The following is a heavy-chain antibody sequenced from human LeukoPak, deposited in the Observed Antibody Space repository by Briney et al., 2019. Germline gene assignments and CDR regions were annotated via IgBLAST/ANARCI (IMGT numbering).Heavy chain of an antibody. J-gene: IGHJ5*02. CDR3: AKQTTKSSGCEFDP. V-gene: IGHV4-39*01. Sequence: SETLSLTCTVSGGSISSTTHYWAWIRQPPGKGLEWIGCMYYSGTTYYNPSLKSRVTMSVDTSKSHFSLKLNSVTAADTAVYYCAKQTTKSSGCEFDPWGQGTLVTVSS. D-gene: IGHD6-19*01. CDR1: GGSISSTTHY. CDR2: MYYSGTT.